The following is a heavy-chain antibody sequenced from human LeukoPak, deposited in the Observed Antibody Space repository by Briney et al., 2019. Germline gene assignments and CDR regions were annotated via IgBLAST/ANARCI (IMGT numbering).Heavy chain of an antibody. V-gene: IGHV3-43*02. Sequence: GGSLRLSCVASGXTPDDYALHWVRQAPGKGLEWISLISGDGDNTYYADSVKGRFTISRDNSKNSLYLQMSSLGAEDTALYYCAKGVRSGTYYNCFDPWGQGTLVTVSS. D-gene: IGHD1-26*01. J-gene: IGHJ5*02. CDR2: ISGDGDNT. CDR3: AKGVRSGTYYNCFDP. CDR1: GXTPDDYA.